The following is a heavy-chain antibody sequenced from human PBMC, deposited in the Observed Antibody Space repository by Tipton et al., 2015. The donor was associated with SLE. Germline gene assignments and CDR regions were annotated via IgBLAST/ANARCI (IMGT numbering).Heavy chain of an antibody. CDR1: GGSISSHY. V-gene: IGHV4-59*11. CDR3: ARNVNTTMDV. CDR2: IYYSGST. Sequence: TLSLTCTVSGGSISSHYWSWIRQPPGKGLEWIGYIYYSGSTNYNPSLKSRVTTSVDTSKNQFSLKLSSVTAADTAVYYCARNVNTTMDVWGQGTTVTVSS. J-gene: IGHJ6*02. D-gene: IGHD1-14*01.